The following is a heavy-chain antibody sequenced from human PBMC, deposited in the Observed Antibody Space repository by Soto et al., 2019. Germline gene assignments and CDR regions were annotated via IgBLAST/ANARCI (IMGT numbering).Heavy chain of an antibody. CDR2: IIPIFGTA. D-gene: IGHD1-26*01. CDR1: GGTFSSYA. J-gene: IGHJ6*02. CDR3: ASREERVGATYDYYYGMDV. V-gene: IGHV1-69*12. Sequence: QVQLVQSGAEVKKPGSSVKVSCKASGGTFSSYAISWVRQAPGQGLEWMGGIIPIFGTANYAQKFQGRVTITADESTSTAYMELSSLRSEDTAVYYCASREERVGATYDYYYGMDVWGQGTTVTVSS.